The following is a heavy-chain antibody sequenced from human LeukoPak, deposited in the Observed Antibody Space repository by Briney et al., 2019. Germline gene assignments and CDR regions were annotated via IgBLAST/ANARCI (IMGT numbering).Heavy chain of an antibody. D-gene: IGHD3-3*01. J-gene: IGHJ4*02. V-gene: IGHV3-11*01. CDR2: ISSSGSTI. Sequence: KTGGSLRLSCAASGFTFSDYYMSWIRQAPGKGLEWVSYISSSGSTIYYADSVKGRFTISRDNAKNSLYLQMNSLRAEDTAVYYRARGTTYYDFWSGYHPGDYWGQGTLVTVSS. CDR1: GFTFSDYY. CDR3: ARGTTYYDFWSGYHPGDY.